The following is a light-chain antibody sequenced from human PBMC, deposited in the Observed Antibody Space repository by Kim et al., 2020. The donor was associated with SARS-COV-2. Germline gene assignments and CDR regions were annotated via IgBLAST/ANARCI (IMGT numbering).Light chain of an antibody. J-gene: IGKJ1*01. Sequence: EIVLTQSPDTLSLSPGERATLSCRATQTVTNNFLAWYQQKPGQAPRLLIYGASRRATGIQDRISGSGSGTDFTLTISRLEPEDSAVYYCQQNGSSLLTFGQGTKVDIK. V-gene: IGKV3-20*01. CDR3: QQNGSSLLT. CDR2: GAS. CDR1: QTVTNNF.